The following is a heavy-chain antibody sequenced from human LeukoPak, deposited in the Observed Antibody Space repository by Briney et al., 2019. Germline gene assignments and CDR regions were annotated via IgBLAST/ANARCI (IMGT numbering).Heavy chain of an antibody. CDR1: GYTFTSYG. Sequence: VKVSCKASGYTFTSYGISWVRQAPGQGLEWMGWISAYNGNANYAQKLQGRVTMTTDTSTSTAYMELRSLRSDDTAVYYCARGTVVYYYYGMDVWGQGTTVTVSS. D-gene: IGHD2-15*01. CDR3: ARGTVVYYYYGMDV. J-gene: IGHJ6*02. V-gene: IGHV1-18*01. CDR2: ISAYNGNA.